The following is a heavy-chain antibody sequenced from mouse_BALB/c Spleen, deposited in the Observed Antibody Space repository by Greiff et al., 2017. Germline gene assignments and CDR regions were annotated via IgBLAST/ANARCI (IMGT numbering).Heavy chain of an antibody. V-gene: IGHV1-14*01. Sequence: EVQLQQSGPELVKPGASVKMSCKASGYTFTSYVMHWVKQKPGQGLEWIGYINPYNDGTKYNEKFKGKATLTSDKSSSTAYMELSSLTSEDSAVYYCARGGVSLLQAMDYWGQGTSVTVSS. D-gene: IGHD1-2*01. CDR1: GYTFTSYV. J-gene: IGHJ4*01. CDR2: INPYNDGT. CDR3: ARGGVSLLQAMDY.